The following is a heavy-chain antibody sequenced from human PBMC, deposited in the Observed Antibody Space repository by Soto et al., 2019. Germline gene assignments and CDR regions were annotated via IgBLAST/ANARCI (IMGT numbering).Heavy chain of an antibody. J-gene: IGHJ4*02. Sequence: EVQLVESVGGLVKPGGSLRLSCTGSGFPFSAYNINWVRQAPGKGLEWVSSITVGSSHIYQPNSMKGRFTISRDDAKNSVYLQIDSLRDEDTALYYCSRSPEVGVRGAYWGQGTLVTVSS. D-gene: IGHD3-10*01. CDR1: GFPFSAYN. CDR2: ITVGSSHI. V-gene: IGHV3-21*01. CDR3: SRSPEVGVRGAY.